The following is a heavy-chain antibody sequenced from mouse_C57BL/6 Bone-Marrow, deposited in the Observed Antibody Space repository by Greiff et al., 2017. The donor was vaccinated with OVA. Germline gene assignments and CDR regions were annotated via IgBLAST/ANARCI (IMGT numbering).Heavy chain of an antibody. D-gene: IGHD1-1*01. J-gene: IGHJ4*01. Sequence: QVQLQQPGAELARPGTSVKLSCKASGYTFTSYWMHWVKQRPGQGLEWIGVIDPSDSYTNYNQKFKGKATLTVDTSSSTAYMQLSSLTSEDSAVYYCAREILRSYAMDYWGQGTSVTVSS. V-gene: IGHV1-59*01. CDR1: GYTFTSYW. CDR3: AREILRSYAMDY. CDR2: IDPSDSYT.